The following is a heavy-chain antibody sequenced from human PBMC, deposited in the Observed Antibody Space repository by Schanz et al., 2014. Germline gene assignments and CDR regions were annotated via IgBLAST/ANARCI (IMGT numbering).Heavy chain of an antibody. Sequence: EVQLLESGGGLVQPGGSLRLSCAASGFTFSSYAMSWVRQAPGKGLEWVSAISGSGGSTYYADSVKGRFIISRDNSKNTLYLQMNSLRAEDTAVYYCAKDHAGSDILTALVNWGQGTLVTVSS. V-gene: IGHV3-23*01. CDR2: ISGSGGST. CDR3: AKDHAGSDILTALVN. D-gene: IGHD3-9*01. CDR1: GFTFSSYA. J-gene: IGHJ4*02.